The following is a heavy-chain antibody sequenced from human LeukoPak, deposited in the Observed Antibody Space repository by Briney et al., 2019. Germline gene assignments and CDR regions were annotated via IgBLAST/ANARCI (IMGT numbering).Heavy chain of an antibody. D-gene: IGHD1-20*01. CDR3: ARDHYNWTPDQGYKVFDY. J-gene: IGHJ4*02. CDR2: IKQDGSGE. Sequence: GGSLRLSCAASGFTFSHDWMSWVRQAPGKGLEWVASIKQDGSGEHYVDSVKGRFTISRDNAKNSLYLQMNSLRAEDTAVYYCARDHYNWTPDQGYKVFDYWGQGSLVTVPS. CDR1: GFTFSHDW. V-gene: IGHV3-7*01.